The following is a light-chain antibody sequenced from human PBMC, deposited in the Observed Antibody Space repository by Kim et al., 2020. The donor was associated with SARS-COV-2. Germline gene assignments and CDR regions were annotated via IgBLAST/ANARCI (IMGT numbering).Light chain of an antibody. CDR1: RSVTNRY. Sequence: SPGERATPSCRASRSVTNRYLACYQLRPGQAPRLLIFGASSRSTGIPDRFAGSGSGTDFTLTISRLEPEYFAVYYCQQYGDSMLTFGQGTRLEIK. J-gene: IGKJ5*01. CDR2: GAS. CDR3: QQYGDSMLT. V-gene: IGKV3-20*01.